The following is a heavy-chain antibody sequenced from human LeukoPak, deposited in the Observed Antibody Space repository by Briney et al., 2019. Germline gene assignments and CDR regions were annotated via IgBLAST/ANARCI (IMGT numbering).Heavy chain of an antibody. V-gene: IGHV6-1*01. Sequence: SQTLSLTCALSGDSVSSDSAAWNWIRQSPSRGLEWLGRTFYRSKWHNDYAVSVQSRITFNADTSKNQLSLQLNSVTPEDTAVYYCARAKGRDYYSSGNYNGMDVWGQGTTVTVSS. CDR2: TFYRSKWHN. D-gene: IGHD3-10*01. CDR3: ARAKGRDYYSSGNYNGMDV. CDR1: GDSVSSDSAA. J-gene: IGHJ6*02.